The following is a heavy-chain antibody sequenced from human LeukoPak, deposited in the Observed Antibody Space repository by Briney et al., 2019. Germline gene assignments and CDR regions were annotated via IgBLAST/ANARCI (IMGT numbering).Heavy chain of an antibody. Sequence: ASETLSLTCTVSGGSISSYYWSWIRQPPGKGLEWIGFIYYSGSTNYNPSLKSRVPISVDTSKNQFSLKLSSVTAADTAVYYCARGGSSWYRHYYGMDVWGQGTTVTVSS. CDR2: IYYSGST. CDR3: ARGGSSWYRHYYGMDV. V-gene: IGHV4-59*01. J-gene: IGHJ6*02. D-gene: IGHD6-13*01. CDR1: GGSISSYY.